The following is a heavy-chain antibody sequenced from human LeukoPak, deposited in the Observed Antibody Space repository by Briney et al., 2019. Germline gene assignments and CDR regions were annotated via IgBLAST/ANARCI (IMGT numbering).Heavy chain of an antibody. CDR3: AREDSGSYYSDY. CDR2: IRSTGSAI. CDR1: GFSFGTYG. D-gene: IGHD3-22*01. Sequence: GGSLRLSCAASGFSFGTYGMNWVRQAPGKGLEWVSFIRSTGSAIYYADSVKGRFTISRDNAKNSLYLQMNTLRAEDTAVYYCAREDSGSYYSDYWGPGTLVTVSS. V-gene: IGHV3-48*01. J-gene: IGHJ4*02.